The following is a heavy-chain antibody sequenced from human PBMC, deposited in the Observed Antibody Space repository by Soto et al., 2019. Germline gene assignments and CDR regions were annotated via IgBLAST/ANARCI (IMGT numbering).Heavy chain of an antibody. CDR1: SGSNSSGDYY. CDR3: ARSMVRGGWFDP. D-gene: IGHD3-10*01. CDR2: SYHTGRD. J-gene: IGHJ5*02. Sequence: QVQLQESGPGLVKPSQTLSLTCTVASGSNSSGDYYWSWIRQPPGRGLEWIGYSYHTGRDYYEPSLKSRTNISIDTSKNQFSLKLNSVTAADTAVYYCARSMVRGGWFDPWGQGTLVTVSS. V-gene: IGHV4-30-4*01.